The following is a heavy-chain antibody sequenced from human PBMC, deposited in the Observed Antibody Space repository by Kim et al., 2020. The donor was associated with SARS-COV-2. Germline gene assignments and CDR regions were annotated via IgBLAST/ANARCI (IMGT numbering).Heavy chain of an antibody. CDR3: AKGRFESYSNSLWGLDV. D-gene: IGHD4-4*01. J-gene: IGHJ6*01. CDR1: GFIFRKYG. Sequence: GGSLRLSCEGSGFIFRKYGLHWVRQAPGKGLEWVAILAYDSSVKYYADSVKGRFTISRDNSQNTLYLQMNSLRPEDTGVYYCAKGRFESYSNSLWGLDV. CDR2: LAYDSSVK. V-gene: IGHV3-30*18.